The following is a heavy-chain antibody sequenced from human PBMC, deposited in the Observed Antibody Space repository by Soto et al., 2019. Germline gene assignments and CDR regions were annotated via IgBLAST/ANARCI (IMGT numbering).Heavy chain of an antibody. D-gene: IGHD3-10*01. J-gene: IGHJ4*02. CDR2: ITNTGGGT. Sequence: GGSLRLSCAGSGFTFSSHAVSWVRKAPGKGFDFVSCITNTGGGTYYADSVKGRFTISRDNSKNTVYLQMNSLRAEDTAVYYCAKAGYGSGSYYTLSFDYWGQGSLVTVSS. CDR1: GFTFSSHA. CDR3: AKAGYGSGSYYTLSFDY. V-gene: IGHV3-23*01.